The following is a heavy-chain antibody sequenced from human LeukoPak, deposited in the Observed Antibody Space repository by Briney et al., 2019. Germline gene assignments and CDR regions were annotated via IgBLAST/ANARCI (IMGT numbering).Heavy chain of an antibody. CDR3: ASVADSSGYYYDFDY. D-gene: IGHD3-22*01. CDR1: GFTFSSYS. V-gene: IGHV3-48*04. J-gene: IGHJ4*02. CDR2: ISSSSSTI. Sequence: GGSLRLSCAASGFTFSSYSMNWVRQAPGKGLEWVSYISSSSSTIYYADSVKGRFTISRDNAKNSLYLQMNSLRAEDTAVYYCASVADSSGYYYDFDYWGQGTLVSVSS.